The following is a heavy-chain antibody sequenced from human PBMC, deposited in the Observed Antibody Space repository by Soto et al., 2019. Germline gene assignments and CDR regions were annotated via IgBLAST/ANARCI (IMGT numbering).Heavy chain of an antibody. J-gene: IGHJ4*02. Sequence: QVQLPESGPGLVKPSETLSLTCTVSGGSIGNSYWSWIRQSPGKGLEWIGYIYYSGSSNYNPSLNSRVSISVDTSKNQFSLKLSSVTAADTAVYYCARHSSSWPIFDYWGQGTLVSVSS. CDR1: GGSIGNSY. V-gene: IGHV4-59*08. D-gene: IGHD6-13*01. CDR2: IYYSGSS. CDR3: ARHSSSWPIFDY.